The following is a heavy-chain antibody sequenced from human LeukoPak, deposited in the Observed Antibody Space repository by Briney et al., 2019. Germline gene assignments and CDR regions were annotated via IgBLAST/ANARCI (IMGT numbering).Heavy chain of an antibody. V-gene: IGHV3-74*01. CDR1: GFTFSSYW. CDR3: ARDTGAYYDSGGLDY. J-gene: IGHJ4*02. Sequence: AGGSLRLSCAASGFTFSSYWMHWVRQAPGKGLVWVSRINSDGSSTSYADSVKGRFTISRDDAKNTLYLQMNSLRAEDTAVYYCARDTGAYYDSGGLDYWGQGTLVTVSS. D-gene: IGHD3-22*01. CDR2: INSDGSST.